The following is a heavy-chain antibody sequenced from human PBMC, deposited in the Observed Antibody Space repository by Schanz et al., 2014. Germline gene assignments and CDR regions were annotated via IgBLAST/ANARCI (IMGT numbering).Heavy chain of an antibody. J-gene: IGHJ4*02. D-gene: IGHD5-12*01. CDR2: IGGSDGNT. Sequence: QVQLVQSGGEVKTPGASVKVSCKASGYTFTRSGISWVRQAPGQGLEWMGWIGGSDGNTNFAQKFQGRVPFTADKSTSTAFLEVNSLRSEDTAVYYCARTGYDPSLTHWGQGTLVTVSS. CDR1: GYTFTRSG. V-gene: IGHV1-18*01. CDR3: ARTGYDPSLTH.